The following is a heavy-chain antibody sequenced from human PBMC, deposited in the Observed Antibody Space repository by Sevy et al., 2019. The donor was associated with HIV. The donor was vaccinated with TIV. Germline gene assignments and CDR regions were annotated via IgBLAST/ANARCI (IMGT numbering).Heavy chain of an antibody. V-gene: IGHV1-24*01. J-gene: IGHJ4*02. D-gene: IGHD3-22*01. CDR3: AITKDYYDSSGYPFDY. CDR1: GYTLTQLS. CDR2: FDPEDGET. Sequence: ASVKVSCKVSGYTLTQLSMHWVRHAPGKGLEWMGSFDPEDGETIYAQKFQGRVTMTEDTSTDTAYMELSSLKSEDTAVFYCAITKDYYDSSGYPFDYWGQGTLVTVSS.